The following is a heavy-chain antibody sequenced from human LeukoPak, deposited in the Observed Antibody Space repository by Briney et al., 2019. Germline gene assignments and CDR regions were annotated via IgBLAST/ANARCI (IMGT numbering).Heavy chain of an antibody. J-gene: IGHJ6*02. V-gene: IGHV3-7*03. CDR3: ARDPMVRGVIISYYYYYGMDV. D-gene: IGHD3-10*01. CDR2: IKQDGSEK. CDR1: GFTFSSHW. Sequence: GGSLRLSCAASGFTFSSHWMSWVRQAPGKGLEWVANIKQDGSEKYYVDSVKGRFTISRDSAKNSLYLQMNSLRAEDTAVYYCARDPMVRGVIISYYYYYGMDVWGQGTTVTVSS.